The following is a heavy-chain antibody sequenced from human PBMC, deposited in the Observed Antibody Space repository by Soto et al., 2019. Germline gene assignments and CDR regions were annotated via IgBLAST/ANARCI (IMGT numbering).Heavy chain of an antibody. CDR2: IIPIFGTA. J-gene: IGHJ6*02. D-gene: IGHD3-22*01. CDR3: ATRYYYDSSGYDVYYYYGMDV. CDR1: GGTFSSYA. Sequence: QVQLVQSGAEVKKPGSSVKVSCKASGGTFSSYAISWVRQAPGQGLEWMGGIIPIFGTANYAQKFQGRVTLTADESTSTAYMELSSLRSEDTAVYYCATRYYYDSSGYDVYYYYGMDVWGQGTTVTVSS. V-gene: IGHV1-69*01.